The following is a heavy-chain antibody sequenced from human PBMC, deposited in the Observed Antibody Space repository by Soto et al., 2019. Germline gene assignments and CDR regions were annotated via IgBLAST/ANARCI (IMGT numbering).Heavy chain of an antibody. CDR2: IIPIFGTA. Sequence: QVQLVQSGAEVKKPGSSVTVSCKASGGTFSSYTISWVRQAPGQGLEWMGGIIPIFGTANYAQKFQGRVTITADESTRPASMELSSLRSEDTAVYYCAGGKHRWLQLWYFGLWGRGTLVTVSS. J-gene: IGHJ2*01. V-gene: IGHV1-69*12. D-gene: IGHD5-12*01. CDR3: AGGKHRWLQLWYFGL. CDR1: GGTFSSYT.